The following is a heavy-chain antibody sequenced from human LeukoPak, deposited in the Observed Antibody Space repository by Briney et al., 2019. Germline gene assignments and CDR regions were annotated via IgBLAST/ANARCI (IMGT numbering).Heavy chain of an antibody. CDR2: IYYSGST. CDR1: GGSVSSGSYY. D-gene: IGHD4-23*01. Sequence: SETLSLTCTVSGGSVSSGSYYWSWIRQPPGKGLEWIGYIYYSGSTNYNPSLKSRVTISVDTSKSQFSLKLSSVTAADTAVYYCARSPAYGGNPEYDYWGQGTLVTVSS. V-gene: IGHV4-61*01. J-gene: IGHJ4*02. CDR3: ARSPAYGGNPEYDY.